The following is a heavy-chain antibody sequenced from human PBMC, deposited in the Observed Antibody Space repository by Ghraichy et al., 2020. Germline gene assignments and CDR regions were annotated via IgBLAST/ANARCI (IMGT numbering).Heavy chain of an antibody. CDR3: ARLGGGSTPYYYYAMDV. CDR1: GFTFTFYS. J-gene: IGHJ6*02. CDR2: ISSSSSNM. V-gene: IGHV3-48*02. D-gene: IGHD3-16*01. Sequence: SCAASGFTFTFYSLNWVRQAPGKGLEWVSYISSSSSNMYYADSVKGRFTISRDSAKSSLYLQMNSLRDEDTAVYYCARLGGGSTPYYYYAMDVWGQGTTVTVSS.